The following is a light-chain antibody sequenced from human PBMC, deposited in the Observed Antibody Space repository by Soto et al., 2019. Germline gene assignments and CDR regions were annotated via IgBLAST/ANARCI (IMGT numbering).Light chain of an antibody. J-gene: IGKJ4*01. CDR1: QDVSIF. CDR2: DAS. V-gene: IGKV3-11*02. CDR3: QQYNNWVT. Sequence: EILLAQSPATLSLSPGERATLSCKASQDVSIFLAWYQQKPGQAPRLLIHDASNRATGVPARFSGSGSGRDFTLTITSLEPEDFAVYYCQQYNNWVTFGGGTRVEIK.